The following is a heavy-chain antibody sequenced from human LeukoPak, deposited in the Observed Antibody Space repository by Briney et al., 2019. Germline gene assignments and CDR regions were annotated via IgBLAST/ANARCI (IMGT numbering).Heavy chain of an antibody. CDR1: GGSISSYY. D-gene: IGHD5-12*01. V-gene: IGHV4-4*07. Sequence: SETLSLTCTVSGGSISSYYWSWIRQPAGKGLEWIGRIYTSGSTNYNPSLKSRVTISVDTSKNQFSLKLSSVTAADTAVYYCARDGIVATISSGNAFDIWGQGTMVTVSS. CDR2: IYTSGST. J-gene: IGHJ3*02. CDR3: ARDGIVATISSGNAFDI.